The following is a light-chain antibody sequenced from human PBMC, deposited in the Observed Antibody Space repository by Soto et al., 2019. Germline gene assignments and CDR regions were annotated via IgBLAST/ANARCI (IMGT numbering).Light chain of an antibody. CDR1: QDISNH. Sequence: DIQMTQPPSSLSASVGDRVTITCQASQDISNHLNWYQQKPGKAPRLLIYDASNLETGVPSRFSGSGSGTDFTVTISSLQPEDIATYYCQQYDSFPITFGQGTRLDIK. J-gene: IGKJ5*01. CDR2: DAS. V-gene: IGKV1-33*01. CDR3: QQYDSFPIT.